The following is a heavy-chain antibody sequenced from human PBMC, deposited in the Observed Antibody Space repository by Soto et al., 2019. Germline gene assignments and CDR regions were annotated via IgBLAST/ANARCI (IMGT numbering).Heavy chain of an antibody. J-gene: IGHJ4*02. V-gene: IGHV3-30-3*01. CDR1: GFTFSSYA. D-gene: IGHD3-22*01. Sequence: ESGGGVVQPGRSLRLSCAASGFTFSSYAMHWVRQAPGKGLEWVAVISYDGSNKYYADSVKGRFTISRDNSKNTLYLQMNSLRAEDTAVYYCARGYHYYDSSGPLDYWGQGTLVTVSS. CDR2: ISYDGSNK. CDR3: ARGYHYYDSSGPLDY.